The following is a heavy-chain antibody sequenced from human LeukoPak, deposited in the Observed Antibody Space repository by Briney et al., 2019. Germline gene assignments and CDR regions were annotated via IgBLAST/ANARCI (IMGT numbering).Heavy chain of an antibody. CDR2: ISWNPDTI. CDR1: GFTFEDYS. Sequence: GGSLRLSCAVSGFTFEDYSMHWVRQAPGKGLEWVSGISWNPDTIGYADSVKGRFTISRDNAKNSVYLHMNSLRAEDTAVYYCAKGKRHRLYLGSKLRTVLDYWGQGTLVTVSS. D-gene: IGHD3-10*01. CDR3: AKGKRHRLYLGSKLRTVLDY. J-gene: IGHJ4*02. V-gene: IGHV3-9*01.